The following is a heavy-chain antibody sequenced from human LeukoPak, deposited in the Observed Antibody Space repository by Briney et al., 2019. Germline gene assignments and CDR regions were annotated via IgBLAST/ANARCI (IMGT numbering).Heavy chain of an antibody. J-gene: IGHJ4*02. D-gene: IGHD2-21*02. CDR3: ARGGAAVPAHDY. Sequence: PSETLSLTCTVSSGSISGGGYYWSWIRQHPGKGLEWIGHIYYSGSTSYNPSLKSRVTISVDTSKNHLSLKLSSVTAADTAVYYCARGGAAVPAHDYWGQGSLVTVSS. V-gene: IGHV4-31*03. CDR1: SGSISGGGYY. CDR2: IYYSGST.